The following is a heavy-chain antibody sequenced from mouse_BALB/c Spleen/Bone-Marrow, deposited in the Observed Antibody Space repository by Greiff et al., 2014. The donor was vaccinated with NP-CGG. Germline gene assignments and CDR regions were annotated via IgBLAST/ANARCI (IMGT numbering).Heavy chain of an antibody. V-gene: IGHV5-9-3*01. CDR1: GFTFSSYA. J-gene: IGHJ2*01. D-gene: IGHD1-1*01. Sequence: DVKLVESGGGLVKPGGSLKLSCAASGFTFSSYAMSWVRQTPEKRLEWVATISSGGSYTYYPDSVKGRFTISRDNAKNTLYLQRSSLRSEDTAMYYCARQLLRYYFDYWGQGTTLTVSS. CDR2: ISSGGSYT. CDR3: ARQLLRYYFDY.